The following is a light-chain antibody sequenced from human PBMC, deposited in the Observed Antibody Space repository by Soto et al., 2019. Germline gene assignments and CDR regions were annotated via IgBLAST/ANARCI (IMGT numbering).Light chain of an antibody. V-gene: IGLV3-25*02. Sequence: SYELTHTPSVSVSPGQTARITCSGDELSKQYVYWYQQKPGQAPVLVIYKDSERASGIPERFSASSSGTTVTLTISGVRAEDEADYYCQSSEDTGNYYLFGTGTKVTVL. CDR1: ELSKQY. CDR2: KDS. CDR3: QSSEDTGNYYL. J-gene: IGLJ1*01.